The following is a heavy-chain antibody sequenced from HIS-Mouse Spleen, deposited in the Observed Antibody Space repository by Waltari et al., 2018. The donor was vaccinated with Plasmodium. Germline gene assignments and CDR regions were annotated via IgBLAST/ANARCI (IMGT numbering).Heavy chain of an antibody. CDR1: GFTVSSNY. V-gene: IGHV3-53*02. J-gene: IGHJ4*02. D-gene: IGHD7-27*01. Sequence: EVQLVETGGGLIQPGGSLRLSCAASGFTVSSNYMRWVRQAPGKGLGCVSGSYSGGSKYYADAVKGRLTISRDNSKNTRYLQMNSLRAEDTAVYYCARAAIAWGSPYYFDYWGQGTLVTVSS. CDR2: SYSGGSK. CDR3: ARAAIAWGSPYYFDY.